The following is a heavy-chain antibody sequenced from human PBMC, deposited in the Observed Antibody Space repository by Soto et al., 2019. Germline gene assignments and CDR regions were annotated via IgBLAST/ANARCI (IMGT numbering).Heavy chain of an antibody. V-gene: IGHV1-69*01. D-gene: IGHD3-22*01. Sequence: QVQLVQSGAEVKKPGSSVKVSCKASGGTFSSYAISWVRQAPGQGLEWMGGIIPIFGTANYAQKFQGRVTITADESTSTAYMELSSLRSEDTAVYSCARGVLYYYDSSGYRSYFDYWGQGTLVTVSS. CDR3: ARGVLYYYDSSGYRSYFDY. CDR2: IIPIFGTA. J-gene: IGHJ4*02. CDR1: GGTFSSYA.